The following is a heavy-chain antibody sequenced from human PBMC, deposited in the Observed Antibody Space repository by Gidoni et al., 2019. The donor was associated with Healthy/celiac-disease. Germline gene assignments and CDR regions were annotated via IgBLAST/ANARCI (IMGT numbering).Heavy chain of an antibody. CDR2: ISWDGGST. V-gene: IGHV3-43*01. CDR1: GFTVDDYT. J-gene: IGHJ4*02. Sequence: EVQLVESGGVVVQPGGSLSLSCEASGFTVDDYTMHWVRQAPGKGLEWVSLISWDGGSTYYADSVKGRCTISRDNSKNSLYLQMNSLRTEDTALYYCAKDGRGVMEYWGQGTLVTVSS. CDR3: AKDGRGVMEY. D-gene: IGHD3-16*01.